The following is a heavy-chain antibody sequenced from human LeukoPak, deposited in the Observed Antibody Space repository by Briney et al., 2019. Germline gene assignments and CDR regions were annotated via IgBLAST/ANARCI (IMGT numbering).Heavy chain of an antibody. Sequence: GGSLRLSCAASGFTFSIYSMNWVRHAPGQGQEWLSSITSSNNYIYYEDSVKGRLTTSRDNVQNSLYLQMNSLRAEDTAMYYCARDRGYFDNWGQGTLVTVSS. CDR1: GFTFSIYS. CDR3: ARDRGYFDN. V-gene: IGHV3-21*01. CDR2: ITSSNNYI. J-gene: IGHJ4*02.